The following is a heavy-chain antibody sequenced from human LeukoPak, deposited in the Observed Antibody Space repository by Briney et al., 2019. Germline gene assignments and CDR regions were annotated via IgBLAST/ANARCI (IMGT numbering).Heavy chain of an antibody. Sequence: SETLSLTCTVSGGSISSYYWSWIRQPPGKGLEWIGYIYTSGSTNYNPSLKSRVTISVDTSKNQFSLKLSSVTAADTAVYYCAREEVVVPAASYYYYGMDVWGQGTTVTVSS. CDR3: AREEVVVPAASYYYYGMDV. CDR2: IYTSGST. V-gene: IGHV4-4*09. J-gene: IGHJ6*02. CDR1: GGSISSYY. D-gene: IGHD2-2*01.